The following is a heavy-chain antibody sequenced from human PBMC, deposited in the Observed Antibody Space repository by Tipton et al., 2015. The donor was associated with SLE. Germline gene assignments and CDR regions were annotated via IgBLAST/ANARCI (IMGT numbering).Heavy chain of an antibody. CDR2: IYTSGST. V-gene: IGHV4-4*07. CDR3: ARSGIAAVPSDAFDI. Sequence: TLSLTCTVSGGSISSYYWSWMRQPAGKGLEWIGRIYTSGSTDYNPSPKSRVTMSVDPSKNQFSLKLSSVTAADTAVYYCARSGIAAVPSDAFDIWGQGTMVTVSS. J-gene: IGHJ3*02. D-gene: IGHD6-13*01. CDR1: GGSISSYY.